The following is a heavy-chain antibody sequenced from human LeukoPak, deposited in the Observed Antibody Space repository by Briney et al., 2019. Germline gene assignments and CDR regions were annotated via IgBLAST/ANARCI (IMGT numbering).Heavy chain of an antibody. CDR1: GFTFSSYA. CDR3: ARDPNGDYIGAFEI. V-gene: IGHV3-23*01. J-gene: IGHJ3*02. Sequence: PGGSLRLSCAASGFTFSSYAMSWVRQAPGKGLEWVSAISGGGGTTLYADSVKGRFTISRDNSKSTLYLQMSSLRAEDTAVYYCARDPNGDYIGAFEIWGQGTMVTVSS. D-gene: IGHD4-17*01. CDR2: ISGGGGTT.